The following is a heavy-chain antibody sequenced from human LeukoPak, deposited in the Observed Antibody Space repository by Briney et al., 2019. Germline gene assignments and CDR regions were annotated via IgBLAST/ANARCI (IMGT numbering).Heavy chain of an antibody. V-gene: IGHV4-31*03. CDR2: IYYTGST. J-gene: IGHJ4*02. Sequence: SETLSLTCTVAGGFISSGGYYWSWIRQCPGKGLEWIGCIYYTGSTYYNPSLKSRVAILVDTSKNQFSLNLSSVTAADTAVYYCARDNSGVLDYWGQGTLVSVSS. CDR1: GGFISSGGYY. D-gene: IGHD3-10*01. CDR3: ARDNSGVLDY.